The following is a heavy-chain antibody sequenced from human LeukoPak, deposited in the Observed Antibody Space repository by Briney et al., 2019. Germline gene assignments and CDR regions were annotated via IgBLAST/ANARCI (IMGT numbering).Heavy chain of an antibody. CDR2: IYYSGST. CDR1: GGSISSYY. CDR3: AREDPITRGYYGMDV. J-gene: IGHJ6*02. D-gene: IGHD5-24*01. Sequence: PSETLSLTCTVSGGSISSYYWSWIRQPPGKGLEWIGYIYYSGSTNYNPSLKSRVTISVDTSKNQFSLKLSSVTAADTAVYYCAREDPITRGYYGMDVWGQGTTVTVSS. V-gene: IGHV4-59*01.